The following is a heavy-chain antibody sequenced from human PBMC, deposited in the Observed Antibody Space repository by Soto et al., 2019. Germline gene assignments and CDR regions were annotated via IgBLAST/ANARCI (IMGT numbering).Heavy chain of an antibody. Sequence: LCGGSVSNSYWGWIRQPPGKGLEWVAYFYYSGSTNYNPALGSRVTISVDKSKNQFSLKMTSVTGADTAVYYCARGRSHEWELLVQYFDYWGQGTLVTVSS. J-gene: IGHJ4*02. D-gene: IGHD1-26*01. CDR2: FYYSGST. CDR3: ARGRSHEWELLVQYFDY. CDR1: GGSVSNSY. V-gene: IGHV4-59*02.